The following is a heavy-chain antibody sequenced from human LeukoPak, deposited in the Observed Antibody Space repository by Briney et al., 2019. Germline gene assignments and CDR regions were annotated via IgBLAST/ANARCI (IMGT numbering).Heavy chain of an antibody. J-gene: IGHJ4*02. CDR1: GGSISSGSYY. V-gene: IGHV4-61*02. D-gene: IGHD2-2*01. CDR2: IYTSGSA. CDR3: ARLRLPIVVVPAAPEDY. Sequence: PSQTLSLTCTVSGGSISSGSYYWSWIRQPAGKGLEWIGRIYTSGSANYNPSLKSRVTISVDTSKNQFSLKLSSVTAADTAVYYCARLRLPIVVVPAAPEDYWGQGTLVTVSS.